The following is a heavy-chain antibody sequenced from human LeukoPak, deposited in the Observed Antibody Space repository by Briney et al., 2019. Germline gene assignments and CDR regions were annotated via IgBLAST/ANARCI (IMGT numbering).Heavy chain of an antibody. D-gene: IGHD6-13*01. J-gene: IGHJ6*03. V-gene: IGHV4-39*07. CDR3: ARALLGYSSSWYYYYYMDV. Sequence: SETLSLTCTVSGGSISTSNYYWGWIRQPPGKGLEWIGSISDSGGTYYNPSLKSRITISVDTSKNQFSLKLSSVTAADTAVYYCARALLGYSSSWYYYYYMDVWGKGTTVTISS. CDR2: ISDSGGT. CDR1: GGSISTSNYY.